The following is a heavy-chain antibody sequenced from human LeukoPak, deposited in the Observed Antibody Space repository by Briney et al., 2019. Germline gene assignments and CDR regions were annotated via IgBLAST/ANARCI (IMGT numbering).Heavy chain of an antibody. V-gene: IGHV4-39*01. J-gene: IGHJ4*02. CDR1: GGSISSSNYY. Sequence: TSETLSLTCTVSGGSISSSNYYWGWIRQPPGKGLEWIGSIYYSGNTYYNPSLRSRVTISVDTSKNQFSLRLTSVTAADTAVYYCARQLTTMIVVGWGQGILVSVYS. CDR2: IYYSGNT. CDR3: ARQLTTMIVVG. D-gene: IGHD3-22*01.